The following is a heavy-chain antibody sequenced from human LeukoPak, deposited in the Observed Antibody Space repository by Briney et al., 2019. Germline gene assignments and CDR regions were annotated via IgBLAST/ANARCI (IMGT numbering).Heavy chain of an antibody. CDR1: GFTVSSNS. J-gene: IGHJ6*03. D-gene: IGHD6-13*01. V-gene: IGHV3-7*01. CDR3: ARNEHSSSWAYHYYMDV. Sequence: GGSLRLSCTVSGFTVSSNSMSWVRQAPGKGLEWVANIKQDGSEKYYVDSVKGRFTISRDNAKNSLYLQMNSLRAEDTAVYYCARNEHSSSWAYHYYMDVWGKGTTVTISS. CDR2: IKQDGSEK.